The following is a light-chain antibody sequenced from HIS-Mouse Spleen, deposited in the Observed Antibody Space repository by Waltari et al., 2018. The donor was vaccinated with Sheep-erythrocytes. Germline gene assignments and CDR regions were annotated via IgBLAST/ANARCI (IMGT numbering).Light chain of an antibody. J-gene: IGLJ2*01. Sequence: SYELTQPSSVSVSPGQPARTTSRGEVLAKKYGRWFQQKPGKAHVLVIYKDSERPSGIPERFSGSSSGTTVTLTISGAQVEDEADYYCYSAADNNLVFGGGTKLTVL. CDR2: KDS. CDR3: YSAADNNLV. V-gene: IGLV3-27*01. CDR1: VLAKKY.